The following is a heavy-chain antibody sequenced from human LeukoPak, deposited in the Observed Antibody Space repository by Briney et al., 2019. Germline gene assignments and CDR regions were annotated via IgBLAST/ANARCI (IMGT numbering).Heavy chain of an antibody. Sequence: GGSLRLSCAASGFTFSSYGMHWVRQAPGKGLEWVAFIRYDGSNKYYADSVKGRFTISRDNSKNTLYLQMNSLRAGDTAVYYCAKSPMVRGVIIPYFDYWGQGTLVTVSS. CDR2: IRYDGSNK. CDR1: GFTFSSYG. V-gene: IGHV3-30*02. J-gene: IGHJ4*02. CDR3: AKSPMVRGVIIPYFDY. D-gene: IGHD3-10*01.